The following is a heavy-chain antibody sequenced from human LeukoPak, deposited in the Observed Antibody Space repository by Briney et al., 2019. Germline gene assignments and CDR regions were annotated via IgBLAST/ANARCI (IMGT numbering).Heavy chain of an antibody. CDR3: ARVIAAAGLFDY. Sequence: ASVKVSCKASGYTFTGYYMHWVRQAPGQGLEWMGWINPNSGGTNYAQKFQGRVTMTRDTSISTAYMELSRLRSDDTAVYYCARVIAAAGLFDYWGQGTLVTVSS. CDR1: GYTFTGYY. D-gene: IGHD6-13*01. V-gene: IGHV1-2*02. J-gene: IGHJ4*02. CDR2: INPNSGGT.